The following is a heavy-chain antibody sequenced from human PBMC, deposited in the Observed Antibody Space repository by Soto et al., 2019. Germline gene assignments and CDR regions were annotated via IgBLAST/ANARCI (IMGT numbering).Heavy chain of an antibody. CDR2: VYASGST. D-gene: IGHD5-12*01. Sequence: QVQLQESGPGLVKPSETLSLTCSVSGASISNYYWLWIRQPAGKGLEWIGSVYASGSTNYSPSLMRRVTMSVDTSENQFSRQLSSVTAADTAVYYCARGMSGYDYIMDNWGQRTLVTVSS. CDR1: GASISNYY. CDR3: ARGMSGYDYIMDN. J-gene: IGHJ4*02. V-gene: IGHV4-4*07.